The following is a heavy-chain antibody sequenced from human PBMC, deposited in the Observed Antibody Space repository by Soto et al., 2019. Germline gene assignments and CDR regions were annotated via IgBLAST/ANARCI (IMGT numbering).Heavy chain of an antibody. CDR2: VIPIFHTP. CDR1: GGTFNSYA. J-gene: IGHJ4*02. CDR3: AGGLGVGFDY. D-gene: IGHD1-26*01. Sequence: QVVLVQSGPEVNKPGSSVNVSCKASGGTFNSYAIHWVRQAPGQGLEWMGGVIPIFHTPFYAQKSHDRLTVSADDSTATAYMELSGLTSGDSATYYCAGGLGVGFDYWGQGTVLAVSS. V-gene: IGHV1-69*01.